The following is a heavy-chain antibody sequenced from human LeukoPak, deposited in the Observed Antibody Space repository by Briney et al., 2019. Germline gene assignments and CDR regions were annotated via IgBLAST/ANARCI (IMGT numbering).Heavy chain of an antibody. V-gene: IGHV1-69*05. CDR1: GGTFSSYA. CDR2: IIPIFGTA. J-gene: IGHJ4*02. D-gene: IGHD3-22*01. Sequence: SVKVSCKASGGTFSSYAISWVRQAPGQGLEWMGGIIPIFGTANYAQKFQGRVTITTDESTSTAYMELSSLRSEDTAVYYCARVNYYDSSGPIALDYWGQGTLVTVSS. CDR3: ARVNYYDSSGPIALDY.